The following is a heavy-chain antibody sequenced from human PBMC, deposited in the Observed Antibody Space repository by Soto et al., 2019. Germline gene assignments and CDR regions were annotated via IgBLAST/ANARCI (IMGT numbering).Heavy chain of an antibody. Sequence: SETLSLTCTVSGGSISTNSYYWGWIRQPPGKGLEWIGSIYYSGTTYYNPSLKSRVTMSVDTSKNHFSWKLNSVTAADTAVYHCARHFSRDGNNFFDYWGQGALVTVSS. D-gene: IGHD2-2*01. CDR3: ARHFSRDGNNFFDY. V-gene: IGHV4-39*01. CDR2: IYYSGTT. CDR1: GGSISTNSYY. J-gene: IGHJ4*02.